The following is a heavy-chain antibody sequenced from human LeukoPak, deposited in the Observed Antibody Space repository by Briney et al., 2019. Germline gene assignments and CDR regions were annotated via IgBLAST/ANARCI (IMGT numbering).Heavy chain of an antibody. CDR3: AKGGYYLTNWFDP. V-gene: IGHV3-23*01. D-gene: IGHD3-22*01. J-gene: IGHJ5*02. Sequence: GGSLRLSCAVSGFSVSGYWMTWVRQAPGKGLEWVSAISGSGGSTYYADSVKGRFTISRDNSKNTLYLQMNSLRAEDTAVYYCAKGGYYLTNWFDPWGQGTLVTVSS. CDR2: ISGSGGST. CDR1: GFSVSGYW.